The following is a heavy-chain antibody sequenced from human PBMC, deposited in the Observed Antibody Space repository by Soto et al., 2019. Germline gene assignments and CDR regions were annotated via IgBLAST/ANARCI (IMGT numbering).Heavy chain of an antibody. J-gene: IGHJ3*02. CDR1: GYTFTGYY. V-gene: IGHV1-2*02. D-gene: IGHD6-13*01. Sequence: ASVKVSCNASGYTFTGYYMHWVRQAPGQGLEWMGWINPNSGGTNYAQKFQGRVTMTRDTSISTAYMELSRLRSDDTAVYYCARAIEVAAAGTAQGAFDIWGQGTMVTVSS. CDR3: ARAIEVAAAGTAQGAFDI. CDR2: INPNSGGT.